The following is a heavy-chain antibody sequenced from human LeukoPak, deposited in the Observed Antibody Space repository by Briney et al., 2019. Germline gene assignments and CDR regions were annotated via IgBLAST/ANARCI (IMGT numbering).Heavy chain of an antibody. CDR2: ISYDGSNK. Sequence: GGSLRLSCAASGFTFSSYAMHWVRQAPGKGLEWVAVISYDGSNKYYADSVKGRFTISRDNSKNTLYLQMNSLRAEDTAVYYCARDLAYYGSGSYSYYGMDVWGQGTTVTVSS. CDR3: ARDLAYYGSGSYSYYGMDV. V-gene: IGHV3-30-3*01. J-gene: IGHJ6*02. CDR1: GFTFSSYA. D-gene: IGHD3-10*01.